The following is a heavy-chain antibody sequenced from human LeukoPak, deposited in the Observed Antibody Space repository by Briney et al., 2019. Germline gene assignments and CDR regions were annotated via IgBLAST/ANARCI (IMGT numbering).Heavy chain of an antibody. D-gene: IGHD6-19*01. Sequence: GGSLRLSCAASGFTFSSYAMSWVRQAPGKGLEWVSAISGSGGSTYCADSVKGRFTISRDNSKNTLYLQMNSLRAEDTAVYYCAKLPVIAVAGTEGSFDYWGQGTLVTVSS. CDR2: ISGSGGST. J-gene: IGHJ4*02. CDR1: GFTFSSYA. CDR3: AKLPVIAVAGTEGSFDY. V-gene: IGHV3-23*01.